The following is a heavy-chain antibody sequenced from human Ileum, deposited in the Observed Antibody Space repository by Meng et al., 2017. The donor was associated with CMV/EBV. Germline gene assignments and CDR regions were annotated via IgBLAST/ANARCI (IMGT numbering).Heavy chain of an antibody. Sequence: QSTVKESGPTLVKPTQTPTLAFIFSGFSPSTSGEGVGWIRQPPGKALEWLALIYRGDDKRYSPSLNSRLTIAKDTSKNEVVLTLTNMGPIDTGTYYCAHFVGGYYPSRPDYWGQGTLVTVFS. CDR1: GFSPSTSGEG. J-gene: IGHJ4*02. CDR2: IYRGDDK. V-gene: IGHV2-5*02. CDR3: AHFVGGYYPSRPDY. D-gene: IGHD1-26*01.